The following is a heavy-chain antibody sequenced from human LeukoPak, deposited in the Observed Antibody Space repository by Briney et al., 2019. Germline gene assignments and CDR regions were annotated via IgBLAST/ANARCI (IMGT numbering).Heavy chain of an antibody. V-gene: IGHV3-23*01. Sequence: PGGSLRLSCAASGFTFDDYAMHWVRQAPGKGLEWVSAISGSGGSTYYADSVKGRFTISRDNSKNTLYLQMNSLRAEDTAVYYCAKMSSYYGSGSYGGGDNWLDPWGQGTLVTVSS. J-gene: IGHJ5*02. D-gene: IGHD3-10*01. CDR2: ISGSGGST. CDR3: AKMSSYYGSGSYGGGDNWLDP. CDR1: GFTFDDYA.